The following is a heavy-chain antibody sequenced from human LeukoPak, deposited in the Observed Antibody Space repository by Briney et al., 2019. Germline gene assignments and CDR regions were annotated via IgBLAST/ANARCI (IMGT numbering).Heavy chain of an antibody. CDR1: GYTFTSYD. D-gene: IGHD6-19*01. J-gene: IGHJ6*03. Sequence: ASVKVSCKASGYTFTSYDINWVRQATGQGLEWMGGIIPIFGTANYAQKFQGRVTITADKSTSTAYMELSSLRSEDTAVYYCASRDLIVGGWYLYYYYYMDVWGKGTTVTASS. CDR3: ASRDLIVGGWYLYYYYYMDV. V-gene: IGHV1-69*06. CDR2: IIPIFGTA.